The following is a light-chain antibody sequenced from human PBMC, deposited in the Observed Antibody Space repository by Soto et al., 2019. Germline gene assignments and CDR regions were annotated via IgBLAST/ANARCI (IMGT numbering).Light chain of an antibody. CDR1: PSNIGGGYD. V-gene: IGLV1-40*01. Sequence: QAVVTQPPSVSGAPGQRVTISCTGSPSNIGGGYDVQWYQQLPGTAPKLLIYGNSDRPSGVPDRFSGSKSGTSASLAITGLQAEDEADYYCQSYDGSLSAVVFGGGTKLTVL. CDR3: QSYDGSLSAVV. J-gene: IGLJ2*01. CDR2: GNS.